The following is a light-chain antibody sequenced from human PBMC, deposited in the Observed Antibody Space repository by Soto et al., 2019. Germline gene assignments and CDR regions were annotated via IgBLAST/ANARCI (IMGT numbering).Light chain of an antibody. CDR1: QSVSSSY. CDR2: AAS. CDR3: QHYDISSWT. V-gene: IGKV3-20*01. Sequence: EIVLTQSPGTLSLSPGERATLSCRASQSVSSSYLAWYQQKPGQAPRLLIYAASNRATGIPGRFSGSGFGTDFTLTISRLEPEDFAVYYCQHYDISSWTFGQGTKVDIK. J-gene: IGKJ1*01.